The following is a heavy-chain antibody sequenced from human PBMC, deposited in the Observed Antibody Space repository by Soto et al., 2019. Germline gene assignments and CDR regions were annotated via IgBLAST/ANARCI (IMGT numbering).Heavy chain of an antibody. J-gene: IGHJ3*01. CDR3: EREREYYDSKNAFDF. CDR1: GGTFSSYA. Sequence: QVQLVQSGAEVKKPGSPVKVSCKASGGTFSSYAISWVRQAPGQGLEWMGGIIPIFGTANYAQKVHGRVTITADEATSTAYMELSSLRSEDTAVYYCEREREYYDSKNAFDFWGQGTMVTVSS. V-gene: IGHV1-69*01. D-gene: IGHD3-22*01. CDR2: IIPIFGTA.